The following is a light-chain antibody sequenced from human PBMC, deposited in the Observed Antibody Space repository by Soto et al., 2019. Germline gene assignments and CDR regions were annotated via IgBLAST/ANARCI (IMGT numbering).Light chain of an antibody. CDR3: QQYGHSPILYT. Sequence: EIVLTQSPGTLSLSPGERATLSCRTSQSVKSNFFAWYQQKPGQAPRLLVYGSSTRAAGVPDRFSGSGSGTDFPLTISRLEPEDFAVYYCQQYGHSPILYTFGQVTKLGVK. V-gene: IGKV3-20*01. CDR2: GSS. J-gene: IGKJ2*01. CDR1: QSVKSNF.